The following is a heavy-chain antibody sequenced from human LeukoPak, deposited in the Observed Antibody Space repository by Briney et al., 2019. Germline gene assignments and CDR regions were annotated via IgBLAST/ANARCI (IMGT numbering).Heavy chain of an antibody. CDR3: ARRSRITMIVVVITELYFDY. J-gene: IGHJ4*02. CDR1: GGSINSYY. D-gene: IGHD3-22*01. Sequence: SETLSLTCTVSGGSINSYYWSWIRQPPGKGLEWIGEINHSGSTNYNPSLKSRVTISVDTSKNQFSLKLSSVTAADTAAYYCARRSRITMIVVVITELYFDYWGQGTLVTVSS. CDR2: INHSGST. V-gene: IGHV4-34*01.